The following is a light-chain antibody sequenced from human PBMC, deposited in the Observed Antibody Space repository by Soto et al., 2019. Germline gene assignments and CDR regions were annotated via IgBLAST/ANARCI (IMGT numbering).Light chain of an antibody. J-gene: IGLJ1*01. Sequence: QSVLTQPPSASATPGQRVIISCSGSSSDVGRNYVHWYQHFPGTAPKLLIYRNDERPSGVPDRFSGSKSGTSASLAISGLRSEGDYYCCSYAGRSTSVFGPGTKVTVL. CDR3: YAGRSTSV. CDR1: SSDVGRNY. V-gene: IGLV1-47*01. CDR2: RND.